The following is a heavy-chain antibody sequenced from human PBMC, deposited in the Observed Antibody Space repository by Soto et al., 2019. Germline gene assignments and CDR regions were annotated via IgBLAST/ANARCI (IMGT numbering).Heavy chain of an antibody. J-gene: IGHJ5*02. CDR3: ARDRFVGYCSSTSCHNWFDP. V-gene: IGHV1-18*01. CDR1: GYTFTSYG. D-gene: IGHD2-2*01. CDR2: ISAYNGNT. Sequence: ASVKVSCKASGYTFTSYGISCVRQAPGQGLEWMGWISAYNGNTNYAQKLQGRVTMTTDTSTSTAYMELRSLRSDDTAVYYCARDRFVGYCSSTSCHNWFDPWGQGTLVTVSS.